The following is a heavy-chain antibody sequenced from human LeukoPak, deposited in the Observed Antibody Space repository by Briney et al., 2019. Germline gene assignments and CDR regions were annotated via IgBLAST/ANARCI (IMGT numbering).Heavy chain of an antibody. CDR2: ISSSSRYI. CDR3: ARNRYYYDSSGYYPVDY. D-gene: IGHD3-22*01. J-gene: IGHJ4*02. CDR1: GFTFSSYS. Sequence: GGSLRLSCAASGFTFSSYSMNWVRQVPGKGLEWVSSISSSSRYIYYADSVKGRFTISRDNAKNSLFLQMNSLRAEDTAIYYCARNRYYYDSSGYYPVDYWGQGTLVTVSS. V-gene: IGHV3-21*01.